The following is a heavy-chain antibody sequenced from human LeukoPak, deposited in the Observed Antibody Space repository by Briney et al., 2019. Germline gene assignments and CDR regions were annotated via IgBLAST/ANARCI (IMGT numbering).Heavy chain of an antibody. CDR1: GGSFSGYY. CDR2: INHSGST. CDR3: ARTFRESYYDFWSGYSTLDY. J-gene: IGHJ4*02. D-gene: IGHD3-3*01. V-gene: IGHV4-34*01. Sequence: SETLSLTRAVHGGSFSGYYWSWIRQPPGKGLEWIGEINHSGSTNYNPSLKSRVTISVDTSKNQFSLKLSSVTAADTAVYYCARTFRESYYDFWSGYSTLDYWGQGTLVTVSS.